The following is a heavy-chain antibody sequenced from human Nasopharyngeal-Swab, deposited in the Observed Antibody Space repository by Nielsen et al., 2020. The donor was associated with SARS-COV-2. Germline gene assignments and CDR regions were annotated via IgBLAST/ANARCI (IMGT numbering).Heavy chain of an antibody. V-gene: IGHV4-39*06. CDR2: IYYSGST. J-gene: IGHJ4*02. CDR1: GGSISSSSYY. D-gene: IGHD6-13*01. Sequence: SETLSLTCTVSGGSISSSSYYWGWIRQPPGKGLEWIGSIYYSGSTYYNPSLKSRVTISVDTSKNQFPLKLSSVTAADTAVYYCARGGIAAAGDYFDYWGQGTLVTVSS. CDR3: ARGGIAAAGDYFDY.